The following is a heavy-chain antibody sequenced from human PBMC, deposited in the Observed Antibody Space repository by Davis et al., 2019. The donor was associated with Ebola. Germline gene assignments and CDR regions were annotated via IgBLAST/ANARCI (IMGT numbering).Heavy chain of an antibody. J-gene: IGHJ5*02. V-gene: IGHV4-31*03. Sequence: PSETLSLTCTVSGGSISSGGYYWSWIRQHPGKGLEWIGYIYYSGSTYYNPSLKSRVTISVDTSKNQFSLKLSSVTAADTAVYYCARRNRHPTETYCGGDCFQAGFDPWGQGTLVTVSS. CDR2: IYYSGST. CDR1: GGSISSGGYY. CDR3: ARRNRHPTETYCGGDCFQAGFDP. D-gene: IGHD2-21*02.